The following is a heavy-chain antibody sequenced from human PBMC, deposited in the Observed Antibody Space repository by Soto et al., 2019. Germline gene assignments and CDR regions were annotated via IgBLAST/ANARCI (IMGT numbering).Heavy chain of an antibody. D-gene: IGHD3-10*01. V-gene: IGHV3-23*01. Sequence: EVQLLESGGGLVQPGGSLRLSCAASGFTFSSYAMSWVRQAPGKGLEWVSAISGSGGSTYYADSVKGRFTISRDNSKNTLYLQMNSLRAEDTAVYYCAKERLNRPHYPRQYFDYWGQGTLVTVSS. CDR1: GFTFSSYA. CDR2: ISGSGGST. CDR3: AKERLNRPHYPRQYFDY. J-gene: IGHJ4*02.